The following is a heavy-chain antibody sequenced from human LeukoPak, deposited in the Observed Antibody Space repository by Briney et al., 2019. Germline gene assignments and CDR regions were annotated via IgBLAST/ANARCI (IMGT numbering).Heavy chain of an antibody. CDR1: GYTFTSYD. CDR2: IIPIFGTA. D-gene: IGHD4-17*01. Sequence: SVKVSCKASGYTFTSYDINWVRQATGQGLEWMGGIIPIFGTANYAQKFQGRVTITADESTSTAYMELSSLGSEDTAVYYYAREDGGVTTHAFDIWGQGTMVTVSS. V-gene: IGHV1-69*13. J-gene: IGHJ3*02. CDR3: AREDGGVTTHAFDI.